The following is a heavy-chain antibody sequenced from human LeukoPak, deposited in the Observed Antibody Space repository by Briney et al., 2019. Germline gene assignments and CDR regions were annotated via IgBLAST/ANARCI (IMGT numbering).Heavy chain of an antibody. D-gene: IGHD2-2*01. Sequence: RGSLRLSCAASGFTFSSYSMNWVRQAPGKGLEWVSSISSSSSYIYYADSVKGRFTISRDNAKNSLYLQMNSLRAEDTAVYYCARLISPGYQLPPGSDYWGQGTLVTVSS. CDR2: ISSSSSYI. V-gene: IGHV3-21*01. J-gene: IGHJ4*02. CDR1: GFTFSSYS. CDR3: ARLISPGYQLPPGSDY.